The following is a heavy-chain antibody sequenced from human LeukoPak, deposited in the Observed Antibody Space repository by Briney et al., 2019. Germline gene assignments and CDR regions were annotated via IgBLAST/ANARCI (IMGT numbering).Heavy chain of an antibody. V-gene: IGHV1-69*05. CDR1: GGTFSSYA. Sequence: SVKVSRKASGGTFSSYAISWVRQAPGQGLEWMGGIIPIFGTANYAQKFQGRVTITTDESTSTAYMELSSLRSEDTAVYYCARVPLTYYYDSSGPFDYWGQGTLVTVSS. D-gene: IGHD3-22*01. CDR2: IIPIFGTA. J-gene: IGHJ4*02. CDR3: ARVPLTYYYDSSGPFDY.